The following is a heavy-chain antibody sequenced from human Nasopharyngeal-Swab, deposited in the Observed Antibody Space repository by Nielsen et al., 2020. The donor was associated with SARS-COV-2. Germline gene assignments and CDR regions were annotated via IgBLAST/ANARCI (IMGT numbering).Heavy chain of an antibody. Sequence: SVTVSCKASGGTLSSYDTSWVRQAPGQALEWMGGITPIFGTANYAQKFQGRVTINADESNSTAYMEVSSLRYEETAVYCWARGGDLLCRVVAATNYYYGMDVWGQGTTVTVSS. CDR2: ITPIFGTA. CDR1: GGTLSSYD. D-gene: IGHD2-15*01. CDR3: ARGGDLLCRVVAATNYYYGMDV. V-gene: IGHV1-69*13. J-gene: IGHJ6*02.